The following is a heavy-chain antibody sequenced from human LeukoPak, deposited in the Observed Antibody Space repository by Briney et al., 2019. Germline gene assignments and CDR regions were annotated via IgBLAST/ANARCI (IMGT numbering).Heavy chain of an antibody. Sequence: ASVEVSCKASGYTFTSYGISWVRQAPGQGLEWMGWISAYNGNTNYAQKLQGRVTMTKDTSTSTAYMELRSLRSDDTAVYYCARDLERYSSSSGGFDIWGQGTMVTVSS. CDR2: ISAYNGNT. V-gene: IGHV1-18*01. D-gene: IGHD6-13*01. J-gene: IGHJ3*02. CDR3: ARDLERYSSSSGGFDI. CDR1: GYTFTSYG.